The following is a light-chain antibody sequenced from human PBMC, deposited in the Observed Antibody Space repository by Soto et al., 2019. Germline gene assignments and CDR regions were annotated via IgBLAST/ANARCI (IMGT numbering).Light chain of an antibody. CDR3: QQYKHYYR. Sequence: DIQLTQSPSTLSASVGDRVTLTCRASQRIDRWLAWYQQKVGKAPELLIHDASSLEGGVPSRFSGSGSGTEFSLTINSLQPDDFATYYCQQYKHYYRFGQGTKLEIK. CDR1: QRIDRW. J-gene: IGKJ2*03. V-gene: IGKV1-5*01. CDR2: DAS.